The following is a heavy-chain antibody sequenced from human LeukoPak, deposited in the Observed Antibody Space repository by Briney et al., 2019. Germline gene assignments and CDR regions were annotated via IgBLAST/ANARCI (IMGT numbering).Heavy chain of an antibody. Sequence: PGGSLRLSCAASGFTFSGSAMHWVRQASGKGREWVGRIRSKANSYATAYAASVKGRFTISRDDSKNTAYLQMNSLKTEDTAVYYCTRRDTAMVNFDYWGQGTLVTVSS. CDR1: GFTFSGSA. D-gene: IGHD5-18*01. CDR3: TRRDTAMVNFDY. CDR2: IRSKANSYAT. V-gene: IGHV3-73*01. J-gene: IGHJ4*02.